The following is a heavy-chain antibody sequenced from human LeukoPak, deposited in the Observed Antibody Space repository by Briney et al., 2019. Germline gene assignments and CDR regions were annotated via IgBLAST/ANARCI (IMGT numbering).Heavy chain of an antibody. Sequence: GGSLRLSCAASGFTFSSYWMSWVRQAPGKGLEWVANIKRDGSEKYYVDSVKGRFTTSRDNAKKSLYMQMNSLRAEDTAVYYCARDLYRIVVVPHYFDYWGQGTLVTVSS. J-gene: IGHJ4*02. D-gene: IGHD3-22*01. V-gene: IGHV3-7*01. CDR3: ARDLYRIVVVPHYFDY. CDR2: IKRDGSEK. CDR1: GFTFSSYW.